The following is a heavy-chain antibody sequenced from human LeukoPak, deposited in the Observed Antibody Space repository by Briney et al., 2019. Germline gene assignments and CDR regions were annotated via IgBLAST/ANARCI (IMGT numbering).Heavy chain of an antibody. Sequence: SETLSLTCTVSGDSISSGGYYWSWIRQHPGKGLEWIGYIYYSGSTYYNPSLKSRVTISVDTSKNQFSLKLSSVTAADTAVYYCARGGVLFGESARPGFYYWGQGTLVTVSS. D-gene: IGHD3-10*02. J-gene: IGHJ4*02. CDR1: GDSISSGGYY. CDR2: IYYSGST. V-gene: IGHV4-31*03. CDR3: ARGGVLFGESARPGFYY.